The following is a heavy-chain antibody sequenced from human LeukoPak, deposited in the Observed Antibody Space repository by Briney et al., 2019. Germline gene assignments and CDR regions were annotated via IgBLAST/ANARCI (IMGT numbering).Heavy chain of an antibody. Sequence: PGGSLRLSCAASGFTFSDYYMSWIRQAPGKGLEWVSYISSSGRTIYYADSVKGRFTISRDNAKNSLYLQMNSLRAEDTAVYYCARGGHYYDSTRQNFDYWGQGTLVTVSS. J-gene: IGHJ4*02. CDR1: GFTFSDYY. D-gene: IGHD3-22*01. V-gene: IGHV3-11*01. CDR2: ISSSGRTI. CDR3: ARGGHYYDSTRQNFDY.